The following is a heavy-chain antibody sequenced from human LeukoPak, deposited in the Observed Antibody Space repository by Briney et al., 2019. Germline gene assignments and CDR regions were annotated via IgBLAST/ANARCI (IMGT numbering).Heavy chain of an antibody. Sequence: SQTLSLTCAISGDSVSSNSATWNWIRQSPSRGLEWLGRTYYRSKWYHDYAVSVKSRISINPDTSKNQFSLQLNSVTPEDTAVYYCAGAPTPDLGSYVYDNWGQGTLVTVSS. CDR3: AGAPTPDLGSYVYDN. D-gene: IGHD5/OR15-5a*01. J-gene: IGHJ4*02. V-gene: IGHV6-1*01. CDR1: GDSVSSNSAT. CDR2: TYYRSKWYH.